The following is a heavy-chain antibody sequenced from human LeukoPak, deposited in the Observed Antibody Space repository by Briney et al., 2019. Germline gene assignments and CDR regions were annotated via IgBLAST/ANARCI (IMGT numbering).Heavy chain of an antibody. D-gene: IGHD3-10*01. V-gene: IGHV4-39*01. CDR3: ARNYGSGSRSLYYYYYYMDV. CDR2: IYYGGST. J-gene: IGHJ6*03. CDR1: GGSISSSTDN. Sequence: SETLSLTCTVSGGSISSSTDNWGWIRQPPGKGLEWIGSIYYGGSTYYNPSLKSRVTISADTSKNQFSLKLNSVTAADTAVYYCARNYGSGSRSLYYYYYYMDVWGKGTTVTISS.